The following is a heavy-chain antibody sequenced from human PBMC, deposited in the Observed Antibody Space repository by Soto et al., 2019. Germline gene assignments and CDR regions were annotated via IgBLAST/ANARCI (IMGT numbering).Heavy chain of an antibody. J-gene: IGHJ6*02. CDR2: ISYDGSNK. CDR1: GFTFSSYG. D-gene: IGHD1-26*01. Sequence: GGSLRLSCAASGFTFSSYGMHWVRQAPGKGLEGVAVISYDGSNKYYADSVKGRFTISRDNSKNTLYLQMNSLRAEDTPVYYCAKDRGWELLLSLLSGGMDVWGQGTTVTVSS. V-gene: IGHV3-30*18. CDR3: AKDRGWELLLSLLSGGMDV.